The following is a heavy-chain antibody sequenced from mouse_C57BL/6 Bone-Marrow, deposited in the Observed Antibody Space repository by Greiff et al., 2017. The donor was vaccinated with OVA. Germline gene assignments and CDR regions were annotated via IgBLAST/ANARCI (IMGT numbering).Heavy chain of an antibody. V-gene: IGHV1-54*01. CDR2: INPGSGGT. CDR3: ARYYSTYAMDY. Sequence: VQLVESGAELVRPGTSVKVSCKASGYAFTNYLIEWVKQRPGQGLEWIGVINPGSGGTNYNEKFKGKATLTADKSSSTAYMQLSSLTSEDSAVYFCARYYSTYAMDYWGQGTSVTVSS. J-gene: IGHJ4*01. D-gene: IGHD2-5*01. CDR1: GYAFTNYL.